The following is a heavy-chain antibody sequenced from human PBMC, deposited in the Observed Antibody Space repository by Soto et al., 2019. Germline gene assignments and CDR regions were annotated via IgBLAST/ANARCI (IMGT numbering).Heavy chain of an antibody. D-gene: IGHD3-22*01. J-gene: IGHJ4*02. CDR3: ARHRGGNCYVGGSGYFYPAMDLDS. CDR1: QYAFSDYF. Sequence: GASVKVSFKASQYAFSDYFLHWLRQAPGQGLEWMGWINPNNGSTNYTQKFQGRVTMTRDTSISTAYMELGKLRSDDTAVYYCARHRGGNCYVGGSGYFYPAMDLDSWGQGALVTVS. V-gene: IGHV1-2*02. CDR2: INPNNGST.